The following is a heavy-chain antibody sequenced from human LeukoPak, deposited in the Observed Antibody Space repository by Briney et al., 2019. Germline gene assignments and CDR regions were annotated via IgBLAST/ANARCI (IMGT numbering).Heavy chain of an antibody. Sequence: SETLSLTCTVSGGSISNYYWSWIRHPPGKGLEWIGYIYYSGSTNYNPSLKSRVTISVDTSKNQFSLKLSSVTAADTAVYYCARGLWFGELDYWGQGTLVTVSS. J-gene: IGHJ4*02. V-gene: IGHV4-59*08. CDR2: IYYSGST. D-gene: IGHD3-10*01. CDR3: ARGLWFGELDY. CDR1: GGSISNYY.